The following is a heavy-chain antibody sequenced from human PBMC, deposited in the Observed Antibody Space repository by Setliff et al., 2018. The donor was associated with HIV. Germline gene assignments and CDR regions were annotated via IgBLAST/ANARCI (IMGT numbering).Heavy chain of an antibody. J-gene: IGHJ4*02. CDR2: INTEHGGA. CDR1: GYTFSDYE. CDR3: ATTEGGYTINSDSSGSRYFDH. Sequence: ASVMVSCKASGYTFSDYEIHWLRQAPGQGPEWLGWINTEHGGAYYAQNFQGRVSVTRDTSISTVYMELRSLKSDDTAIYYCATTEGGYTINSDSSGSRYFDHWGQGTLVTVSS. V-gene: IGHV1-2*02. D-gene: IGHD3-22*01.